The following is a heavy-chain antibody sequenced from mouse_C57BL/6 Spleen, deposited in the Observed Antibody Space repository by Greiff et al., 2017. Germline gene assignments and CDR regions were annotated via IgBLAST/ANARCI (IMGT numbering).Heavy chain of an antibody. D-gene: IGHD1-3*01. J-gene: IGHJ2*01. CDR3: ARNPELGHDY. V-gene: IGHV1-80*01. CDR2: IYPGDGAT. Sequence: VQLQQSGAELVKPGASVTISCKASGYAFSSYWMNWVKQRPGKGLEWIGQIYPGDGATNYNGKFKGKATLTGDKSSSTAYMQLSILTSEDSAVYFCARNPELGHDYWGQGTTLTVSS. CDR1: GYAFSSYW.